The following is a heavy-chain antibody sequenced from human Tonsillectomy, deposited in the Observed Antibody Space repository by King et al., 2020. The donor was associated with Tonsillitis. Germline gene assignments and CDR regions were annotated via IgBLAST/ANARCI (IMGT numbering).Heavy chain of an antibody. CDR1: GFIFSIYW. Sequence: VQLVESGGGLVQPGGSLRLSCEASGFIFSIYWMNWVRRAPGKGLEWVANINQDGSEKSYVDSVKGRFTISRDNAKNSLSLQMIRLRAEDTAVYYCARATSTSWKGPAFDIWGQGTLVTVSS. V-gene: IGHV3-7*03. D-gene: IGHD2-2*01. CDR3: ARATSTSWKGPAFDI. CDR2: INQDGSEK. J-gene: IGHJ3*02.